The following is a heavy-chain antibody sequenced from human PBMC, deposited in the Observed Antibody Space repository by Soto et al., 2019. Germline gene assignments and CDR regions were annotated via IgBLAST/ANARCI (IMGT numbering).Heavy chain of an antibody. V-gene: IGHV1-69*12. D-gene: IGHD3-3*01. CDR1: GGTFSISV. CDR2: IIPISGSP. Sequence: QVQLVQSGAEVKKLGSSVKVSCKTSGGTFSISVISWVRQAPGQGLEWMGGIIPISGSPNYAQELQGRVTITADDSSSTAYMELSSLRSEDTAVYYCATFSSGSWSGFTAYWGQGTLVTVSS. CDR3: ATFSSGSWSGFTAY. J-gene: IGHJ4*02.